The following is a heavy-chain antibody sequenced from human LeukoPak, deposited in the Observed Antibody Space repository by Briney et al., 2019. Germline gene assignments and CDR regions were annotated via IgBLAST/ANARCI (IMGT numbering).Heavy chain of an antibody. V-gene: IGHV1-69*13. CDR3: ARGAGYCSSTSCYYFDY. D-gene: IGHD2-2*01. Sequence: SVKVSCKASGGTFSSYAISWVRQAPGQGLEWMGGIIPIFGTANYAQKFQGRVTITADESTSTAYMELSSLRSEDTAVYYCARGAGYCSSTSCYYFDYWGQGTLVTVSS. J-gene: IGHJ4*02. CDR1: GGTFSSYA. CDR2: IIPIFGTA.